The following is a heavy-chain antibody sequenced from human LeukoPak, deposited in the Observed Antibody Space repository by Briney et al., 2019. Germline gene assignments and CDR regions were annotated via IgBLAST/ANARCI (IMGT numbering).Heavy chain of an antibody. CDR1: GYSISSGYY. V-gene: IGHV4-38-2*02. CDR2: IYHSGST. CDR3: ARSYGDYEMDYFDY. J-gene: IGHJ4*02. D-gene: IGHD4-17*01. Sequence: TSETLSLTCTVSGYSISSGYYWGWIRQPPGKGLEWIGSIYHSGSTYYNPSLKSRVTISVDTSKNQFSLKLSSVTAADTAVYYCARSYGDYEMDYFDYWGQGTLVTVSS.